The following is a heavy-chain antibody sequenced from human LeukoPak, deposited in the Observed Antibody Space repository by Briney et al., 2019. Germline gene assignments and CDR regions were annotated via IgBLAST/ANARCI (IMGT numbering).Heavy chain of an antibody. Sequence: ASVKVSCKVSGYTLTELSMHWVRQAPGKGLEWMGSFDPEDGETIYAQKFQGRVTMTEDTSTDTAYMELSSLRSEDTAIYYCATDLTCSSTSCYVDYWGQGTLVTVSS. J-gene: IGHJ4*02. V-gene: IGHV1-24*01. CDR1: GYTLTELS. D-gene: IGHD2-2*01. CDR2: FDPEDGET. CDR3: ATDLTCSSTSCYVDY.